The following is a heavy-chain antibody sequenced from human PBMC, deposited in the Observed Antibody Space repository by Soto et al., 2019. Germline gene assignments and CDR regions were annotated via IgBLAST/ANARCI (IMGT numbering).Heavy chain of an antibody. CDR1: GGSVSSNSYS. D-gene: IGHD2-2*01. J-gene: IGHJ5*02. CDR3: ARLGKYYQSLDP. Sequence: PSETLSLTCTVSGGSVSSNSYSWGWIRQSPGKGLEWIATIYAGEDTYYNPSLLSRVTISVDTSKNEFSLRLTSVTAADTAVYYCARLGKYYQSLDPWGPGTLVTVSS. CDR2: IYAGEDT. V-gene: IGHV4-39*01.